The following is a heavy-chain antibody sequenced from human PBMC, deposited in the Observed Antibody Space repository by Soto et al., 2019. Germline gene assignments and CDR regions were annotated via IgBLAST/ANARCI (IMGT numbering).Heavy chain of an antibody. CDR1: GFTFDSHG. J-gene: IGHJ5*02. CDR2: ISSDGNNK. D-gene: IGHD4-17*01. CDR3: AKDLIPNTVTTCGS. V-gene: IGHV3-30*18. Sequence: QVQLVESGGGAVQPGRSLRLSCAASGFTFDSHGMHWVRQAPGKGLEWVAVISSDGNNKYYADSVKGRFTISRDNFNNMLYLQMSSLRAEDTAVYYCAKDLIPNTVTTCGSWGQGTLVTVSS.